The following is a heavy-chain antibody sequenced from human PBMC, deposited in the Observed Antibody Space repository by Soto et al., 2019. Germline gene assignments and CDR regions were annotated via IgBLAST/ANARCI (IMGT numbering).Heavy chain of an antibody. CDR3: AREGYGDYGKPFDY. D-gene: IGHD4-17*01. CDR1: GGTFNTYS. V-gene: IGHV1-69*01. CDR2: IIPMFGTA. J-gene: IGHJ4*02. Sequence: QVQLVQSGAEVKKPGSSVKVSCKASGGTFNTYSISWVRQAPGQGLEWMGGIIPMFGTANYAQKFQGSVTITADESTSTAYMDLSSLRSEDTAMYYCAREGYGDYGKPFDYWGQGTLVTVSS.